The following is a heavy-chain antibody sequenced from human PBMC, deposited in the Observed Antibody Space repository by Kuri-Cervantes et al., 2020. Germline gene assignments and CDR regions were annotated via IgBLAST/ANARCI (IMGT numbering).Heavy chain of an antibody. Sequence: GESLKISCAASGFTFSSYSMNWVRQAPGKGLEWVSYISTSSSPIYYADSVKGRFTISRDNAKNSLYLQMNSLRAEDTAVYYCARAGSYRGVFDYWGQGTLVTVSS. D-gene: IGHD1-26*01. V-gene: IGHV3-48*04. J-gene: IGHJ4*02. CDR1: GFTFSSYS. CDR3: ARAGSYRGVFDY. CDR2: ISTSSSPI.